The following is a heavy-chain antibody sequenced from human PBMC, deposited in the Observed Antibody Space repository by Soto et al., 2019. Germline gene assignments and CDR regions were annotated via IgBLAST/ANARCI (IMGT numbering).Heavy chain of an antibody. CDR1: GGSISSYY. CDR3: ARHRSDYYYGSGSFDY. D-gene: IGHD3-10*01. Sequence: QVQLQESGPGLVKPSETLSLTCTVSGGSISSYYWSWIRQPPGKGLEWIGYIYYSGSTNYNPSLKSRATISVNTSKNQFPLKLSSVTAADTAVYYCARHRSDYYYGSGSFDYWGQGTLVTVSS. J-gene: IGHJ4*02. V-gene: IGHV4-59*08. CDR2: IYYSGST.